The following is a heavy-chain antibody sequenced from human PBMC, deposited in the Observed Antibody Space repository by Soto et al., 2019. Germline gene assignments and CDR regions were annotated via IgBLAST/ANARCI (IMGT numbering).Heavy chain of an antibody. CDR2: ISAYNTNT. CDR1: GYTFTSYH. V-gene: IGHV1-18*01. Sequence: QVQLVQSGAEVKKPGASVKVSCKTSGYTFTSYHISWVRQAPGQGLEWMGWISAYNTNTNYAQKLQGRVTMTTDRLTSTASMELRSLRSDDTAVYYCARDTPPTDYWAQGTLVTVSS. CDR3: ARDTPPTDY. J-gene: IGHJ4*02.